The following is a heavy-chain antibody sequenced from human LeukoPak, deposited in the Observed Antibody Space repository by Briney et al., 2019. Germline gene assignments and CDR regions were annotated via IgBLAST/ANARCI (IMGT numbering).Heavy chain of an antibody. Sequence: GGSLRLSCAASGFTFSSYSMNWARQAPGKGLEWVAFIRYDGSNKYYTDSVKGRFTISRDNSKNTLYLQMNSLRAEDTAVYYCAKDPWRPIAVAGTLPDYWGQGTLVTVSS. CDR1: GFTFSSYS. J-gene: IGHJ4*02. CDR3: AKDPWRPIAVAGTLPDY. D-gene: IGHD6-19*01. V-gene: IGHV3-30*02. CDR2: IRYDGSNK.